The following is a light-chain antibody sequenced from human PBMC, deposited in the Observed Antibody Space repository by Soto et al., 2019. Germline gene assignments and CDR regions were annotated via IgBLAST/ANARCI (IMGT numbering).Light chain of an antibody. V-gene: IGLV2-8*01. CDR1: KNDIGVYDF. Sequence: QSVLTQPPSASGSPGQSVTISCTGTKNDIGVYDFVSWYQHHPGKAPRLIIYEVVQRPSGVPDRFSGSKSGNTASLTVSGLQAADEADYYCSSFVGGNTYVFGTGTKAPS. CDR2: EVV. J-gene: IGLJ1*01. CDR3: SSFVGGNTYV.